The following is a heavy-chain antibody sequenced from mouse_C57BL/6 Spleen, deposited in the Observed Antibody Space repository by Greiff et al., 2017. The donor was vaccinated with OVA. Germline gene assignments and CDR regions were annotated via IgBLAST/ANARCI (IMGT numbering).Heavy chain of an antibody. J-gene: IGHJ1*03. CDR1: ASTFTIYL. D-gene: IGHD1-1*01. V-gene: IGHV1-69*01. CDR2: IDPSDSYT. CDR3: ARRGGTTRDFDV. Sequence: QVQLQQPGAELVMPGASVKLSCKASASTFTIYLMHWVKQRPGQGLEWIGEIDPSDSYTNYNQKFKGKSTLTVDKSSSTAYMQLSSLTSEDSAVYYCARRGGTTRDFDVWGTGTTVTVSS.